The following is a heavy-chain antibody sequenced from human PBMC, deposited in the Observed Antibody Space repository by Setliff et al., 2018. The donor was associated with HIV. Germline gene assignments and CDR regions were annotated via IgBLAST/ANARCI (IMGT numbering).Heavy chain of an antibody. V-gene: IGHV1-24*01. CDR2: FDPEDGET. D-gene: IGHD3-16*01. CDR3: ARDWAYRPDS. CDR1: GDTLTELS. J-gene: IGHJ4*02. Sequence: ASVKVSCKASGDTLTELSIHWVRQAPGKGLEWMGGFDPEDGETVYAQKFQGRVTMTTDTSTSTAYMELRSLRFDDTAVYYCARDWAYRPDSWGQGTLVTVSS.